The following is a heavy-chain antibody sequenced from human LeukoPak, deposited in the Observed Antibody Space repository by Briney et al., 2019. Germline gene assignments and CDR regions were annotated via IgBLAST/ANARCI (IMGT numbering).Heavy chain of an antibody. CDR3: ARVADSSGSPDY. CDR1: GGSISSYY. D-gene: IGHD3-22*01. Sequence: PSETLSLTCTVSGGSISSYYWSWIRHPPGKGLEWIGYIYYSGSTNYNPSLKSRVTISVDTSKNQFSLKLSSVTAADTAVYYCARVADSSGSPDYWGQGTLVTVSS. V-gene: IGHV4-59*01. CDR2: IYYSGST. J-gene: IGHJ4*02.